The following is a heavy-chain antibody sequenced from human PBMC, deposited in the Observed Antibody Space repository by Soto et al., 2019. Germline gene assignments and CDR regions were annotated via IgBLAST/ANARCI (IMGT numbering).Heavy chain of an antibody. Sequence: EVQLVESGGGLVKPGGSLRLSCAASGFTFSSYSMNWVRQAPGKGLEWVSSISSSSSYIYYADSVKGRFTISRDNAKNSLYLQTNSLRAEDTAVYYCARENDYAYYYGMDVWGQGTTVTVSS. J-gene: IGHJ6*02. V-gene: IGHV3-21*01. CDR2: ISSSSSYI. CDR1: GFTFSSYS. CDR3: ARENDYAYYYGMDV. D-gene: IGHD1-1*01.